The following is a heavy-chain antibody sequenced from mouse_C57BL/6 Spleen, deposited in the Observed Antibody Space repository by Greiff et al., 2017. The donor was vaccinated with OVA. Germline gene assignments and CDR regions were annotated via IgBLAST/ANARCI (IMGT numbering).Heavy chain of an antibody. J-gene: IGHJ2*01. D-gene: IGHD4-1*01. Sequence: EVQRVESGPGMVKPSQSLSLTCTVTGYSITSGYDWHWIRHFPGNKLEWMGYISYSGSTNYNPSLKSRISITHDTSKNHFFLKLNSVTTEDTATYYCARKGNWALDYWGQGTTLTVSS. CDR2: ISYSGST. V-gene: IGHV3-1*01. CDR1: GYSITSGYD. CDR3: ARKGNWALDY.